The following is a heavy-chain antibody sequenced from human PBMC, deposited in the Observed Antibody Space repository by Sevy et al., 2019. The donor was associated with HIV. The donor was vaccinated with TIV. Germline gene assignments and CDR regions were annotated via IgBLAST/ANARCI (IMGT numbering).Heavy chain of an antibody. CDR3: ATTKDYYESSGSPSDY. D-gene: IGHD3-22*01. J-gene: IGHJ4*02. Sequence: ASVKVSCKVSGYTLTQLSMHWVRQAPGKGLEWMGSFDPEDGETLYAQKFQGRVTMTEDTSSDTAYMELSSLRSEDTAIYYCATTKDYYESSGSPSDYWGQGTLVTVSS. CDR2: FDPEDGET. V-gene: IGHV1-24*01. CDR1: GYTLTQLS.